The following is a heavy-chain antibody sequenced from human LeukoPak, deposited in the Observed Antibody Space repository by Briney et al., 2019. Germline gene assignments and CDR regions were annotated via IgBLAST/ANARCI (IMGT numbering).Heavy chain of an antibody. CDR2: IYSGGST. D-gene: IGHD6-19*01. CDR1: GFTVSSNY. J-gene: IGHJ4*02. V-gene: IGHV3-53*01. Sequence: PGGSLRLSCAASGFTVSSNYMSWVRQAPGQGLEWVSVIYSGGSTYYADSVKGRFTISRDNSKNTLYLQMNSLRAEDTAVYYCARNGRDQWLASDYWGQGTLVTVSS. CDR3: ARNGRDQWLASDY.